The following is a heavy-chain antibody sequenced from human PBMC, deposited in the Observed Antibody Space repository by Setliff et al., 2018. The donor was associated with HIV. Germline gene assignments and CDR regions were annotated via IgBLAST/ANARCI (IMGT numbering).Heavy chain of an antibody. V-gene: IGHV3-7*01. Sequence: PGGSLRLSCAASGFTLSTYWMSWIRQAPGKGLEWVASIKQDGSEKYFVDSVKGRFTMSRDNAKNLVYLEMNSLKVEDTAVYYCARDATRGGDFDFWGQGTLVTVSS. CDR1: GFTLSTYW. CDR2: IKQDGSEK. CDR3: ARDATRGGDFDF. D-gene: IGHD1-26*01. J-gene: IGHJ4*02.